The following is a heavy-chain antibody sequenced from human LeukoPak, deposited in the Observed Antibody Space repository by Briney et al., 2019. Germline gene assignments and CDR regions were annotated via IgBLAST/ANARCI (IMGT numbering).Heavy chain of an antibody. CDR2: INPNSGGT. D-gene: IGHD3-22*01. J-gene: IGHJ4*02. CDR1: GYTFTGYY. CDR3: ARDGGVGDYYDSSGQYYFDY. Sequence: GESLKISCKASGYTFTGYYMHWVRQAPGQGLEWMGWINPNSGGTNYAQKFQGRVTMTRDTSISTAYMELSRLRSDDTAVYYCARDGGVGDYYDSSGQYYFDYWGQGTLVTVSS. V-gene: IGHV1-2*02.